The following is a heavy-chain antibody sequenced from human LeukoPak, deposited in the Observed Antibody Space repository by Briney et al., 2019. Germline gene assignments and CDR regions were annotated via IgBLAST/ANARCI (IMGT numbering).Heavy chain of an antibody. CDR3: ARDWGYCGGSSCYRGAFDI. V-gene: IGHV1-2*02. Sequence: ASVKVSCKASGYTFTGYYMHWVRQAPGQGLEWMGWINPNSGGTSYTQKFQGRVTMTRDTSISTAYMELSRLRSDDTAVYYCARDWGYCGGSSCYRGAFDIWAKGQRSPSLQ. CDR1: GYTFTGYY. CDR2: INPNSGGT. J-gene: IGHJ3*02. D-gene: IGHD2-15*01.